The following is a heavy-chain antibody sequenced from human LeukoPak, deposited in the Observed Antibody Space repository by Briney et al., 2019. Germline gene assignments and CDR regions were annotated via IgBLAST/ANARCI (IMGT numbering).Heavy chain of an antibody. Sequence: GGSLRLSRAASGFTFSNAWMSWVRQAPGKGLEWVGRIKSKTDGGTTDYAAPVKGRFTFSRDDSQNTLYLQMNSLKTEDTAVYYCLYNWNDAVFDYWGQGTLVTVSS. J-gene: IGHJ4*02. CDR2: IKSKTDGGTT. CDR1: GFTFSNAW. D-gene: IGHD1-20*01. V-gene: IGHV3-15*01. CDR3: LYNWNDAVFDY.